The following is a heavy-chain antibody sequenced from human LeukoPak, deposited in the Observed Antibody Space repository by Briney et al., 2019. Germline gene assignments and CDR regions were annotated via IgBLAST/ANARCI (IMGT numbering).Heavy chain of an antibody. V-gene: IGHV6-1*01. CDR3: ARERGRWNAFNI. J-gene: IGHJ3*02. CDR1: GDSVSNNSAS. Sequence: SQTLSLTCAIYGDSVSNNSASWNWIRQSPSRGLEWLGRTYYRSKWYNEYALSVKSRITINPDTSKDQFSLQVNSVIPEDTAVYYCARERGRWNAFNIWGQGTMVTVSS. CDR2: TYYRSKWYN. D-gene: IGHD3-16*01.